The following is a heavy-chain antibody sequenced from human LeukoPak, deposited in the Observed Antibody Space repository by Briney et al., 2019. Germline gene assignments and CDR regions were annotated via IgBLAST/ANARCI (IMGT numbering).Heavy chain of an antibody. J-gene: IGHJ4*02. CDR1: GFTFSSYA. CDR2: ISGSGGST. Sequence: PGGSLRLFCAASGFTFSSYAMSWVRQAPGKGLEWVSAISGSGGSTYYADSVKGRFTISRDNSKNTLYLQMNSLRAEDTAVYYCARARFLEWSYYFDYWGQGTLVTVSS. V-gene: IGHV3-23*01. CDR3: ARARFLEWSYYFDY. D-gene: IGHD3-3*01.